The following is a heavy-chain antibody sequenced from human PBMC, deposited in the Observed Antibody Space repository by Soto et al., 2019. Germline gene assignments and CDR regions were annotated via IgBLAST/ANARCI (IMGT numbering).Heavy chain of an antibody. CDR3: ARRSTAEVQGYYFDF. CDR2: IYYSGST. V-gene: IGHV4-30-4*01. J-gene: IGHJ4*02. Sequence: SETLSLTCTVSVGSISSGDYYWCWIRQPPGKVLEWIGYIYYSGSTYYDPSLKGRLSRSVDTSNNQFSLKLTSVTAADTAVYYCARRSTAEVQGYYFDFWGQGTLVTVSS. D-gene: IGHD4-17*01. CDR1: VGSISSGDYY.